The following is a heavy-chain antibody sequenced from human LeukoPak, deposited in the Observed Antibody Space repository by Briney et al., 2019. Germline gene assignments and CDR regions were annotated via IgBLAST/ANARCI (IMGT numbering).Heavy chain of an antibody. CDR3: AHRVVRGVINWFDP. V-gene: IGHV2-5*01. Sequence: ASGPTLVKPTQTLTLTCTFSGFSLSTSGVGVGWIRQPTGKALEWLALIYWNDDKRYSPSLKSRLTITKNTSKNQVVLTMTNMDPVDTATYYCAHRVVRGVINWFDPWGQGILVTVSS. J-gene: IGHJ5*02. CDR2: IYWNDDK. CDR1: GFSLSTSGVG. D-gene: IGHD3-10*01.